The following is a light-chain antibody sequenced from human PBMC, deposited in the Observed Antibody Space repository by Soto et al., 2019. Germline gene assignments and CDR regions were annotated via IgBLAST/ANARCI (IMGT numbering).Light chain of an antibody. V-gene: IGKV3-11*01. J-gene: IGKJ4*01. Sequence: EIVLTQSPATLSLSPGERATLSCRASQSVNSYLAWYQQKPGRAPRLLMYDASNRATGIPARFSGSGSGTDFTLTISSLEPEDFAVYYCQQRRNWPLTFGGGTKVEIK. CDR2: DAS. CDR1: QSVNSY. CDR3: QQRRNWPLT.